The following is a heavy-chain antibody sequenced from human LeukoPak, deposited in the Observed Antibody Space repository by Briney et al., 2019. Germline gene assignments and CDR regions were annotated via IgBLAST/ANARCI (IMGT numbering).Heavy chain of an antibody. CDR1: GYTFTSYG. CDR3: ARDTSPSSSGWYSGCYDYYYGMDV. CDR2: ISAYNGNT. D-gene: IGHD6-19*01. Sequence: ASVKVSCKASGYTFTSYGISWVRQAPGQGLEWMGWISAYNGNTNYAQKFQGRVTMTRNTSISTAYMELSSLRSEDTAVYYCARDTSPSSSGWYSGCYDYYYGMDVWGQGTTVTVSS. J-gene: IGHJ6*02. V-gene: IGHV1-18*01.